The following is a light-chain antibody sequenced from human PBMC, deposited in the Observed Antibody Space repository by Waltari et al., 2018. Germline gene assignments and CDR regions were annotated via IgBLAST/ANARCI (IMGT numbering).Light chain of an antibody. J-gene: IGLJ3*02. CDR3: SSYADNTLV. CDR1: SSAY. V-gene: IGLV2-8*01. Sequence: QSALTQPPSASGSPGQSVTISCTGTSSAYVSWFQHHPGKAPKLMIYEGSKRPPGVPDRFSGSKSGNTASLTVSVLQADDEAHYYCSSYADNTLVFGGGTKLTVL. CDR2: EGS.